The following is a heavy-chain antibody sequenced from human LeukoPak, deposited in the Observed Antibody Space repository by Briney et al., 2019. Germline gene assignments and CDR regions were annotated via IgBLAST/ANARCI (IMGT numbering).Heavy chain of an antibody. CDR1: GGSISSGSYY. CDR3: ARGHGY. CDR2: IYTSGST. V-gene: IGHV4-61*02. Sequence: PSETLSLTCTVSGGSISSGSYYWSWIRQPAGKGLEWIGRIYTSGSTNYNPSLKSRVTISVDTSKNQFSLKLSSVTAADTAVYYCARGHGYWGQGTLVTVSS. J-gene: IGHJ4*02.